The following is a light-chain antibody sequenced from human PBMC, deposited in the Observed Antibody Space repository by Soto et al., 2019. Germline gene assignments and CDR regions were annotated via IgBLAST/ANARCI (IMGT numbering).Light chain of an antibody. V-gene: IGLV2-14*02. J-gene: IGLJ1*01. CDR2: EGT. CDR1: SSDVVNDLL. Sequence: QSALTQPASVSGSPGQSITISCTGTSSDVVNDLLVSWYQQQPGKAPKLMIYEGTKRPAGVSDRFSGSKSGNTASLTIHGLQADDEADYYCCSYAGSYTHVFGTGTKVTVL. CDR3: CSYAGSYTHV.